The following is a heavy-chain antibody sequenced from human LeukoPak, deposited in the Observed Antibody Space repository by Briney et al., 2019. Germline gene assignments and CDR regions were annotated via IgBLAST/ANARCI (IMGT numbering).Heavy chain of an antibody. CDR3: AKDRSCTNNICHGDFDY. J-gene: IGHJ4*02. CDR2: ISGRGGET. CDR1: RFTFCNYA. Sequence: GGSLRLSCAPSRFTFCNYAMSWVPQTPREGLGCGSGISGRGGETYYAHSVKGRFTITRDNSNNTLYLQMKRLRAEDTAVYYYAKDRSCTNNICHGDFDYWGRGKLVTVSS. D-gene: IGHD2-8*01. V-gene: IGHV3-23*01.